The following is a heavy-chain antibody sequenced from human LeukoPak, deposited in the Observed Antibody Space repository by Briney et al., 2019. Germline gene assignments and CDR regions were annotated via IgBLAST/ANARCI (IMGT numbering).Heavy chain of an antibody. CDR3: AKDAQRGFDYSNSLEH. CDR1: GFTFSHFG. D-gene: IGHD4-11*01. V-gene: IGHV3-33*06. Sequence: GRSVSPSCAASGFTFSHFGMHWVRQVPGRGLEWVAVIWNDGSTKYYADSVKGRFTISRDNYQNRVDLHMTSLRVEDTAIYYCAKDAQRGFDYSNSLEHWGQGTMVTVSS. CDR2: IWNDGSTK. J-gene: IGHJ4*02.